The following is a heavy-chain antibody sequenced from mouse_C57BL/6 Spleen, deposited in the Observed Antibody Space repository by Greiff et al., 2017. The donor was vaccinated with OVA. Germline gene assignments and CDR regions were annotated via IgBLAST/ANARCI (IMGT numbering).Heavy chain of an antibody. CDR3: ARSRLRDYYAMDY. CDR1: GYTFTSYW. J-gene: IGHJ4*01. D-gene: IGHD1-2*01. V-gene: IGHV1-7*01. Sequence: QVQLQQSGAELAKPGASVKLSCTASGYTFTSYWMHWVKQRPGQGLEWIGYINPSSGYTKYNQKFKDKATLTADKSSSTAYMQLSSLTYEDSAVYYCARSRLRDYYAMDYWGQGTSVTVSS. CDR2: INPSSGYT.